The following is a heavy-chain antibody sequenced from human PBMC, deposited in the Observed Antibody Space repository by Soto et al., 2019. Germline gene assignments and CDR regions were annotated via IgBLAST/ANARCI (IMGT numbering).Heavy chain of an antibody. J-gene: IGHJ4*02. CDR3: AKEPTPAEYYDFRSPRYYFDY. V-gene: IGHV3-23*01. CDR2: ISGSGGST. CDR1: GFTFSSYA. Sequence: PGGSLRLSCAASGFTFSSYAMSWVRQAPGKGLEWVSAISGSGGSTYYADSVKGRFTISRDNSKNTLYLQMNSLRAEDTAVYYCAKEPTPAEYYDFRSPRYYFDYWGQGTLVTVSS. D-gene: IGHD3-3*01.